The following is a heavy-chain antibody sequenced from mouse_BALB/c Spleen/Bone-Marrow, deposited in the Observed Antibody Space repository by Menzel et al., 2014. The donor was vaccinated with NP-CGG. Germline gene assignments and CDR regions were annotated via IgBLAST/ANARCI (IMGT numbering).Heavy chain of an antibody. J-gene: IGHJ3*01. Sequence: QVQLQQSGAELAKPGASVKMSCKASVYSFTNYWIHWVKQRPGQGLEWIGYISPSTGYSEYSQKFKDKATLTADKSSNIAYMQLSSLTSEDSAVYYCARYGNYPLFAYWGQGTLVTVSA. CDR3: ARYGNYPLFAY. CDR2: ISPSTGYS. V-gene: IGHV1-7*01. CDR1: VYSFTNYW. D-gene: IGHD2-1*01.